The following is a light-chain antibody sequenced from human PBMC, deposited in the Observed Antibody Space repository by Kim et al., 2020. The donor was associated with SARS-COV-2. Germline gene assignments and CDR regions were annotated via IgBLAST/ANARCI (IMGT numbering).Light chain of an antibody. J-gene: IGKJ2*01. CDR3: QQYYSYPLT. CDR2: AAS. V-gene: IGKV1-8*01. Sequence: AIRMTQSPSSFSASTGDRVTITCRASQGISSYLAWYQQKPGNAPKLLIYAASTLQSGVPSRFSGSGSGTDFTLTISCLQSEDFATYYCQQYYSYPLTFGQGSKMEI. CDR1: QGISSY.